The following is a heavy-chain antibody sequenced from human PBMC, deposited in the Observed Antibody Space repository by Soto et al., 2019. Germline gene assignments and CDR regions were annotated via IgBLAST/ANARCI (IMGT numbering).Heavy chain of an antibody. CDR1: GGTFSSYA. CDR2: IIPIFGTA. D-gene: IGHD3-22*01. CDR3: ARERYYYDSSGYPTLKDNWFDP. V-gene: IGHV1-69*13. J-gene: IGHJ5*02. Sequence: SVKVSCKSSGGTFSSYAISCVRQAPGQGLEWMGGIIPIFGTANYAQKFQGRVTITADESTSTAYMELSSLRSEDTAVYYCARERYYYDSSGYPTLKDNWFDPWGQGTLVTVSS.